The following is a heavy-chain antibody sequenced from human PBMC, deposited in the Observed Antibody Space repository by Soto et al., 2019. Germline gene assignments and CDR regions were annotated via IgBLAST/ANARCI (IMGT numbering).Heavy chain of an antibody. CDR1: GFTFSSYS. CDR3: ARDQVAVAGTGI. J-gene: IGHJ3*02. Sequence: PGGSLRLSCAASGFTFSSYSMNWVRQAPGKGLEWVSSISSSSSYIYYADSVKGRFTISRDNAKNSLYLQMNSLRAEDTAVYYCARDQVAVAGTGIWGQGTMVTVSS. CDR2: ISSSSSYI. V-gene: IGHV3-21*01. D-gene: IGHD6-19*01.